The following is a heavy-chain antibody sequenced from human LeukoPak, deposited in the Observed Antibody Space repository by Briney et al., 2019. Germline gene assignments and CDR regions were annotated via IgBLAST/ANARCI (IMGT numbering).Heavy chain of an antibody. CDR1: GYTFIDYY. CDR2: ISAYNGNT. CDR3: ARDRMVRGLYFDY. J-gene: IGHJ4*02. Sequence: ASVKVSCKVSGYTFIDYYVHWVQQAPGKGLEWMGWISAYNGNTNYAQKLQGRVTMTTDTSTSTAYMELRSLRSDDTAVYYCARDRMVRGLYFDYWGQGTLVTVSS. V-gene: IGHV1-18*04. D-gene: IGHD3-10*01.